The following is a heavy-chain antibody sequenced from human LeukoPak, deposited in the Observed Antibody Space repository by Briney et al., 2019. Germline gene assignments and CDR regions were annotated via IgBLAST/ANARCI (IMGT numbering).Heavy chain of an antibody. V-gene: IGHV4-34*01. CDR1: GGSFSGYY. CDR3: ARTALTTLTLWFDP. Sequence: SETLSLTFAVYGGSFSGYYWSWIRQPPGKGLEWIGEINHSGSTNYNPSLKSRVTISVDTSKNQFSLKLSSVTAADTAVYYCARTALTTLTLWFDPWGQGTLVTVSS. CDR2: INHSGST. D-gene: IGHD4-11*01. J-gene: IGHJ5*02.